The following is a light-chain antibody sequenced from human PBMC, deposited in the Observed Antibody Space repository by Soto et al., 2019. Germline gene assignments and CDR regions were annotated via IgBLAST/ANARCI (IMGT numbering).Light chain of an antibody. J-gene: IGLJ1*01. CDR1: SSDVGGYNY. Sequence: QSALTQPASVSGSPGQSITIYCTGTSSDVGGYNYVSWYQQHPGKAPKLMIYEVSNRPSGVSNRFSGSKSGNTASLTISGLQAEDEADYYCSSYTRSSTPYVFGTGTKVTVL. V-gene: IGLV2-14*01. CDR3: SSYTRSSTPYV. CDR2: EVS.